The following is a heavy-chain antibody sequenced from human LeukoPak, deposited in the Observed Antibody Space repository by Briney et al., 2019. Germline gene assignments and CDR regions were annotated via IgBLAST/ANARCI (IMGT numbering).Heavy chain of an antibody. CDR1: GDSINSYY. D-gene: IGHD6-19*01. J-gene: IGHJ5*02. V-gene: IGHV4-4*07. CDR3: ARGSSGWFLHFFDP. Sequence: SETLSLTCIVSGDSINSYYWSWIRQPAGKGLEWVGAIYSSGSTTYSPSLKSRVTMSVDTSKNQFSLQLSSVTAADSAVYYCARGSSGWFLHFFDPWGQGTLVTVSS. CDR2: IYSSGST.